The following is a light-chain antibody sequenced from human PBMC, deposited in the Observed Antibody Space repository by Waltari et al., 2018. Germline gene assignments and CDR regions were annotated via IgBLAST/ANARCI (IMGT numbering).Light chain of an antibody. V-gene: IGKV3-11*01. J-gene: IGKJ2*01. Sequence: EIVLTQSPATLSLSPGERATLSCRASQRVSSYLAWYQQKPGQAPRLLSYDASNRATGIPARFSGSGSGTDFTLTISSLEPEDFAVYYCQQRSNWPSYTFGQGTKLEIK. CDR2: DAS. CDR1: QRVSSY. CDR3: QQRSNWPSYT.